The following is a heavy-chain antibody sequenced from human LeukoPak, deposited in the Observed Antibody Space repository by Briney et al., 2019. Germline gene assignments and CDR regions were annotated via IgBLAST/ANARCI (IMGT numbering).Heavy chain of an antibody. Sequence: GASVKVSCKASGYTFINYNIHWVRQAPGQGLEWMGIIIPSGGSTIYAQKFRGRVTMTRDTSTSTAYMELSSLRPEDTAVYYCARDIRSGWYYFDYWGQGTLVTVSS. CDR3: ARDIRSGWYYFDY. CDR1: GYTFINYN. V-gene: IGHV1-46*01. J-gene: IGHJ4*02. CDR2: IIPSGGST. D-gene: IGHD6-19*01.